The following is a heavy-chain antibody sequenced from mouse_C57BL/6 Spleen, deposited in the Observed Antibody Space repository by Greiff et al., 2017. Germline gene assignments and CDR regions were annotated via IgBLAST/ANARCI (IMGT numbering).Heavy chain of an antibody. CDR3: AVSSNYPYYALDY. J-gene: IGHJ4*01. D-gene: IGHD2-5*01. CDR2: INPSTGGT. V-gene: IGHV1-43*01. CDR1: GYSFTGYY. Sequence: VQLQQSGPELVKPGASVKISCKASGYSFTGYYMHWVKQSPEKSLEWIGEINPSTGGTSYNQKFKGKATLTVDKSSSTAYMQLNSLTSEDSAVYYCAVSSNYPYYALDYWGQGTSVTVSS.